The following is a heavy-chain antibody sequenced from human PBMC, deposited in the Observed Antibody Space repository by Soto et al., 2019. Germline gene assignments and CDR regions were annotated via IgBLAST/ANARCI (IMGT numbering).Heavy chain of an antibody. J-gene: IGHJ4*02. CDR1: GGSISSGGYS. CDR3: ARKARSSPLGYGSPHFDY. D-gene: IGHD3-10*01. V-gene: IGHV4-30-2*01. Sequence: KTSETLSLTCAVSGGSISSGGYSWSWIRQPPGKGLEWIGYIYHSGSTYYNPSLKSRVTISRDNAKNSLYLQMNSLRAEDTAVYYCARKARSSPLGYGSPHFDYWGQGTQVTVSS. CDR2: IYHSGST.